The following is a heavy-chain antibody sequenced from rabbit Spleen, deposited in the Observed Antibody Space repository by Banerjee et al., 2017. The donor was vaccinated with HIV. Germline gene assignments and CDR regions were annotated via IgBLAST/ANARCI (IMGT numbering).Heavy chain of an antibody. Sequence: HLKESGGGLVQPGGSLKLSCTASGFTLSSYYMNWVRQAPGKGLEWIGYIDPVFGITYYANWVNGRFSISRENAQNTVLLQLNSLTAADTATYFCVREVAAKFNLWGQGTLVTVS. D-gene: IGHD4-1*01. CDR2: IDPVFGIT. J-gene: IGHJ4*01. CDR1: GFTLSSYY. V-gene: IGHV1S7*01. CDR3: VREVAAKFNL.